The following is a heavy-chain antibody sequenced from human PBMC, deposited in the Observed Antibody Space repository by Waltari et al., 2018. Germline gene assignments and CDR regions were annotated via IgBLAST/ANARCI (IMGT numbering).Heavy chain of an antibody. D-gene: IGHD3-3*01. J-gene: IGHJ4*02. CDR1: GSTFSSYA. CDR2: IIPIFGTA. CDR3: ARDDAIFGVVTYRFDY. V-gene: IGHV1-69*13. Sequence: QVQLVQSGAEVKKPGSSVKVSCKASGSTFSSYAISWVRQAPGQGLEWMGRIIPIFGTANYAQKFQGRVTITADKSTSTAYMELSSLRSEDTAVYYCARDDAIFGVVTYRFDYWGQGTLVTVSS.